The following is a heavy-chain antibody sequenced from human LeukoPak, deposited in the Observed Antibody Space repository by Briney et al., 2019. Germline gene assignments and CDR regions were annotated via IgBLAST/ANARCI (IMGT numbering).Heavy chain of an antibody. D-gene: IGHD6-6*01. CDR2: IDPTDSYT. V-gene: IGHV5-10-1*01. J-gene: IGHJ4*02. CDR1: GYIFTSYW. CDR3: ARRGRSSSNFDF. Sequence: RGESLKISCKGSGYIFTSYWITWVRQVPGKGLEWMGTIDPTDSYTNYSPSFQGHVTISTDKSISTAYLQWSSLKASDTAIYYCARRGRSSSNFDFWGQGTLVTVSS.